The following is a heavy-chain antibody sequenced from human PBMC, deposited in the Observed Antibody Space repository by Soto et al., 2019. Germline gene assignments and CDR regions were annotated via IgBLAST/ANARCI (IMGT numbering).Heavy chain of an antibody. Sequence: QVQLVQSGAEVKKPGASVKVSCKASGYTFTSYYMHWVRQAPGQGLEWMGIINPSGGSTSYAQKFQGRVTMTRDTSTSTVYMELSSLRSEDTAVYYCARGGNYYDSSGYYHDAFDIWGQGTMVTVSS. CDR2: INPSGGST. V-gene: IGHV1-46*01. J-gene: IGHJ3*02. CDR3: ARGGNYYDSSGYYHDAFDI. CDR1: GYTFTSYY. D-gene: IGHD3-22*01.